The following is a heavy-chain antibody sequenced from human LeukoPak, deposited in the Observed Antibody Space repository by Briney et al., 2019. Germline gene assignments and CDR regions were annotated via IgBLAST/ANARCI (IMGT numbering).Heavy chain of an antibody. CDR1: GFTFSSYW. CDR2: IYSGGST. D-gene: IGHD3-16*01. V-gene: IGHV3-53*01. CDR3: ASMINDY. J-gene: IGHJ4*02. Sequence: GGSLRLSCAASGFTFSSYWMSWVRQAPGKGLEWVSVIYSGGSTYYADSVKGRFTISRDNSKNTLYLQMNSLRAEDTAVYYCASMINDYWGQGTLVTVSS.